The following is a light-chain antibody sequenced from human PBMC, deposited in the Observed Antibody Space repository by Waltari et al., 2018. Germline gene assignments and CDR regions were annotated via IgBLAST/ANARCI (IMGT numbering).Light chain of an antibody. CDR1: NIEVQS. Sequence: SYELTQPPSVSVAPGKTATITCWGDNIEVQSVHWYQQKPGQAPILVMHYDSDRPSGIPERFSGSNSGDTATLTISRVEAGDEADYYCQVWDRNTDHAIFGGGTKLTVL. CDR2: YDS. CDR3: QVWDRNTDHAI. V-gene: IGLV3-21*04. J-gene: IGLJ2*01.